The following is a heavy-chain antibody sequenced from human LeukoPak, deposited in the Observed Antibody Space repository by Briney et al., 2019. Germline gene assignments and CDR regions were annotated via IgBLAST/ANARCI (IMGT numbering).Heavy chain of an antibody. J-gene: IGHJ4*02. V-gene: IGHV3-21*04. Sequence: GGSLRLSCAASGFTFSSYSMNWVRQAPGKGLEWVSSITRSNYIYYADSVKGRFTISRDNSKNTLYLQMNSLRAEDTALYYCAKDINWASFESWGQGTLVTVSS. CDR2: ITRSNYI. CDR1: GFTFSSYS. CDR3: AKDINWASFES. D-gene: IGHD7-27*01.